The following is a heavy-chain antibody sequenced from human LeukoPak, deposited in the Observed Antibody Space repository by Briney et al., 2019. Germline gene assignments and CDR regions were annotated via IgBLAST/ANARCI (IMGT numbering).Heavy chain of an antibody. J-gene: IGHJ4*02. CDR3: ARVDSSSSVDY. Sequence: SETLSLTCTVSGGSISNKYWSWIRQPPGKGLEWIGYIYYSGSTNYNPSLKSRVTISVDTSKNQFSLKLSSVTAADTAVYYCARVDSSSSVDYWGQGTLVTVSS. CDR1: GGSISNKY. V-gene: IGHV4-59*01. CDR2: IYYSGST. D-gene: IGHD6-6*01.